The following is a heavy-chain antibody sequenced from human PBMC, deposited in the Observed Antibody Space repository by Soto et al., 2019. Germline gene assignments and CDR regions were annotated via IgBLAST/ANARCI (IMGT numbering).Heavy chain of an antibody. D-gene: IGHD2-21*02. Sequence: NPSETLSLTCTVSGGSINNNHYYWGWVRQPPGKGLEWIGSISYSGTTYFNPSLKSRVVKSVDTSRNQFSLRLTSVDVSVVMVTLSWTFCAYF. CDR3: WTFCAYF. V-gene: IGHV4-39*01. CDR1: GGSINNNHYY. J-gene: IGHJ4*01. CDR2: ISYSGTT.